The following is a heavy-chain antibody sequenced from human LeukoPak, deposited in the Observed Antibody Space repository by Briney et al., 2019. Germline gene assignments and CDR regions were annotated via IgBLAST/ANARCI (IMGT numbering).Heavy chain of an antibody. CDR3: ARGRGSSSWYTFDY. J-gene: IGHJ4*02. D-gene: IGHD6-13*01. Sequence: PSETLSLTCAVYGGSFSGYYWSWIRQPPGKGLEWIGEINHSGSTNYNPSLKSRVTISVDTSKNQFSLKLSSVTAADTAVYYCARGRGSSSWYTFDYWGQGTLVTVSS. CDR2: INHSGST. CDR1: GGSFSGYY. V-gene: IGHV4-34*01.